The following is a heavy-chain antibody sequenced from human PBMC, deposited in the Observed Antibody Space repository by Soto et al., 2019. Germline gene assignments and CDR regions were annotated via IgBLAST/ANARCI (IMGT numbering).Heavy chain of an antibody. CDR1: GGSIISGDYY. D-gene: IGHD3-9*01. CDR2: ISTNSRYT. CDR3: ARVYDILNSERLAP. J-gene: IGHJ5*02. Sequence: LTCTVSGGSIISGDYYWILIRLAPGKGLEWISYISTNSRYTKYADSVKGRFTISRDDAKNSLYLQMNSLRVEDTAVYYLARVYDILNSERLAPWGQGT. V-gene: IGHV3-11*03.